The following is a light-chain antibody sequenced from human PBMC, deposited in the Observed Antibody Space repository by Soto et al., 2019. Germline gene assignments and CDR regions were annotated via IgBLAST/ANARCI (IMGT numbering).Light chain of an antibody. Sequence: QSALTQPASVSGSPGQSITISCTGTSSDVGTYNYVSWYQQHPGKAPKLMIYEISHRSSGVSNRFSGSKSGNTASLTISGLQAEDEADYYCSSYSDTSTLVIFGGGTQLTVL. CDR1: SSDVGTYNY. CDR3: SSYSDTSTLVI. V-gene: IGLV2-14*01. CDR2: EIS. J-gene: IGLJ2*01.